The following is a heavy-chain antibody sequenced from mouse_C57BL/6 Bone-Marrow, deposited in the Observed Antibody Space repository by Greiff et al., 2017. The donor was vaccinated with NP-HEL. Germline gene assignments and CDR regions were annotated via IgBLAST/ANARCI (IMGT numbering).Heavy chain of an antibody. V-gene: IGHV1-81*01. CDR2: IYPRSGNT. CDR3: ARYRWPPFAY. Sequence: QVQLQQSGAELARPGASVKLSCKASGYTFTSYGISWVKQRTGQGLEWIGEIYPRSGNTYYNEKFKGKAKLTADKSSSTAYMELRSLTSEDSAVYFWARYRWPPFAYWGQGTLVTVSA. D-gene: IGHD2-14*01. CDR1: GYTFTSYG. J-gene: IGHJ3*01.